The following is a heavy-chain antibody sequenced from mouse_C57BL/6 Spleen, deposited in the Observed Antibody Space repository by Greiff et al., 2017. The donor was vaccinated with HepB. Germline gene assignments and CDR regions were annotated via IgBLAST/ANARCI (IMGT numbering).Heavy chain of an antibody. CDR1: GYTFTDYE. CDR3: TRSDGSSPGYFDV. Sequence: QVQLQQSGAELVRPGASVTLSCKASGYTFTDYEMHWVKQTPVHGLEWIGAIDPETGGTAYNQKFKGKSILTADKASSTAYMEIRSLTAEASAVYYCTRSDGSSPGYFDVWGTGTSVTVSS. CDR2: IDPETGGT. V-gene: IGHV1-15*01. J-gene: IGHJ1*03. D-gene: IGHD1-1*01.